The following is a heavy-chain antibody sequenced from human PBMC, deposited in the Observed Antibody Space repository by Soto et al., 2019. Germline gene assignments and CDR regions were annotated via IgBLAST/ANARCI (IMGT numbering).Heavy chain of an antibody. CDR3: ATGPPYSGYDFGGTFDY. Sequence: GASVKVSCKASGYTLTELSMHWVRQAPGKGLEWMGGFDPEDGETIYAQKFQGRVTMTEDTSTDTAYMELSSLRSEDTAVYYCATGPPYSGYDFGGTFDYWGQGTLVTVSS. D-gene: IGHD5-12*01. CDR1: GYTLTELS. J-gene: IGHJ4*02. CDR2: FDPEDGET. V-gene: IGHV1-24*01.